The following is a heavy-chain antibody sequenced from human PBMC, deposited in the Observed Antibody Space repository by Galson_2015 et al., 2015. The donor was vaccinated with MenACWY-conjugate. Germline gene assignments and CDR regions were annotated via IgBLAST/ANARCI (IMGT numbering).Heavy chain of an antibody. V-gene: IGHV3-21*01. J-gene: IGHJ5*01. CDR3: ARQEGHCSGTNWFD. CDR1: GFTFSNYT. Sequence: SLRLSCAASGFTFSNYTMNWVRQAPGKGLEWVSFISGSRSYIYYADSVKGRFTISRDNAKNSLDLHMNSLRAEDTAVYYCARQEGHCSGTNWFD. CDR2: ISGSRSYI. D-gene: IGHD2-15*01.